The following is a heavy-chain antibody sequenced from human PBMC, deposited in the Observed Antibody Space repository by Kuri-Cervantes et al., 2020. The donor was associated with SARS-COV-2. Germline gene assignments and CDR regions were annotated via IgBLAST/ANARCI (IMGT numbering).Heavy chain of an antibody. Sequence: SETLSLTCTVSGVSISSSSYYWGWIRQPPGKGLEWIGSIYYSGSTYYNPSLKSRVTISVDTSKNQFSLKLSSVTAADTAVYYCARGYSGSYKPPFFYLWGQGTLVTVSS. CDR1: GVSISSSSYY. V-gene: IGHV4-39*01. J-gene: IGHJ4*02. CDR2: IYYSGST. D-gene: IGHD1-26*01. CDR3: ARGYSGSYKPPFFYL.